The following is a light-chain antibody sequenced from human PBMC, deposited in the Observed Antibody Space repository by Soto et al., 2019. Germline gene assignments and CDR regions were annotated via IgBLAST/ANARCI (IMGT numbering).Light chain of an antibody. CDR1: QSVSSN. V-gene: IGKV3-15*01. CDR2: GAS. Sequence: ETVMTQSPVTLSVAQGERVTLSCRASQSVSSNLAWYQQKPGQAPRLIIYGASTRATGISVRFSGSGSGTEFTLTISSLQSEDFAVYYCQQYNNWSYTFGQGTKLEIK. CDR3: QQYNNWSYT. J-gene: IGKJ2*01.